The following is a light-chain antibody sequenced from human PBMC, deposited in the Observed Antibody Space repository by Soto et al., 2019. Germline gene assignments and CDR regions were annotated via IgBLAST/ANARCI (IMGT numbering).Light chain of an antibody. CDR1: SSDVGGYNF. Sequence: QSVLTQPASVSGSPGQSITISCTGKSSDVGGYNFVSWYQQHPGKAPKLMIYDVRNRPSGVSNRFSGSKSVNTASLTISGLQAEDEADYSCSSYTSISTYVFGTGTKLTVL. J-gene: IGLJ1*01. CDR3: SSYTSISTYV. CDR2: DVR. V-gene: IGLV2-14*01.